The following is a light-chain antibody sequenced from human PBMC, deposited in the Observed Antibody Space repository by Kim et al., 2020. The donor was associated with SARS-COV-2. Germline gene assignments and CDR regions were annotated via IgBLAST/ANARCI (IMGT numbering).Light chain of an antibody. CDR3: AAWDNSLNVWV. J-gene: IGLJ3*02. CDR2: GNN. Sequence: GHRVTFSCSESSSNIGINIVSWYKPLPGTAPKLHIYGNNKRPSGVPDRFSGSKSGTSASLAISGLQSEDEADYYCAAWDNSLNVWVFGGGTQLTVL. CDR1: SSNIGINI. V-gene: IGLV1-44*01.